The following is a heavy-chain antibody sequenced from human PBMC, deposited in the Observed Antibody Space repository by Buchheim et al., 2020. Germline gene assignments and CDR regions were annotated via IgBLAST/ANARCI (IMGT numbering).Heavy chain of an antibody. CDR3: VKVMGYAISYYFDY. D-gene: IGHD2-8*01. Sequence: QVQLVESGGGVVQPGRSLRLSCAASGFTFSSYGMHWVRQAPGKGLEWVAVIWYDGSNKYYADSVKGRFTISRDNSKNTLYLQMNSLRAEDTAVYYCVKVMGYAISYYFDYWGQGTL. CDR1: GFTFSSYG. V-gene: IGHV3-33*06. J-gene: IGHJ4*02. CDR2: IWYDGSNK.